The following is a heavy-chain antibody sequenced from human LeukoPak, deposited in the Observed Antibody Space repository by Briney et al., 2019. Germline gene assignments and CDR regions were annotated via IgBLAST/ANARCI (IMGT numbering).Heavy chain of an antibody. V-gene: IGHV1-3*01. D-gene: IGHD6-19*01. Sequence: ASVKVSCKASGYTFTSYAMHWVRQAPGQRLEWMGWINAGNGNAKYSQKFQGRVTITRDTSASTAYMELSSLRSEDTAVYYCARLYNGHRQWLPHEGSYYFDYWGQGTLVTVSS. CDR2: INAGNGNA. CDR3: ARLYNGHRQWLPHEGSYYFDY. CDR1: GYTFTSYA. J-gene: IGHJ4*02.